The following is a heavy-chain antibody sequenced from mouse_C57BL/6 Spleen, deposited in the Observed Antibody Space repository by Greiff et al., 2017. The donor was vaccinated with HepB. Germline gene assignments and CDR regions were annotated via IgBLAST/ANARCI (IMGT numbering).Heavy chain of an antibody. V-gene: IGHV5-4*03. D-gene: IGHD3-2*02. CDR2: ISDGGSYT. Sequence: EVKLVESGGGLVKPGGSLKLSCAASGFTFSSYAMSWVRQTPEKRLEWVATISDGGSYTYYPDNVKGRFTISRDNAKNNLYLQMSHLKSEDTAMYDCARGVRQLKNYFDDWGQGTTLTVSS. CDR1: GFTFSSYA. CDR3: ARGVRQLKNYFDD. J-gene: IGHJ2*01.